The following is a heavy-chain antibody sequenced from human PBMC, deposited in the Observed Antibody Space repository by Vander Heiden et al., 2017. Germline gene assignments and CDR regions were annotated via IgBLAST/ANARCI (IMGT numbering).Heavy chain of an antibody. Sequence: QVQLVQSGAGVQNPGTSLKVSCKASGCTCTSNFVHWVRQAPGQGLEWMGIINPSGDSTSYAQRLQGRVTMTSDTSTSTLYMELSSLRSDDTAVYHCARSEYYSDSVAAFDFWGQGTMVTVSS. CDR2: INPSGDST. J-gene: IGHJ3*01. CDR1: GCTCTSNF. V-gene: IGHV1-46*01. CDR3: ARSEYYSDSVAAFDF. D-gene: IGHD3-22*01.